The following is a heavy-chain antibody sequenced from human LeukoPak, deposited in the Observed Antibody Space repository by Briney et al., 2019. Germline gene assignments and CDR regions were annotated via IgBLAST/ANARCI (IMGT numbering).Heavy chain of an antibody. CDR2: IIPIFGTA. CDR1: GGTFSSYA. J-gene: IGHJ5*02. CDR3: ARGTPTKTYCGGDCYAGWFDP. V-gene: IGHV1-69*05. Sequence: ASVKVSCKASGGTFSSYAISWVRQAPGQGLEWMGGIIPIFGTANYAQKFQGRVTITTDESTSTAYMELSSLRSEDTAVYYCARGTPTKTYCGGDCYAGWFDPWGQGTLVTVSS. D-gene: IGHD2-21*02.